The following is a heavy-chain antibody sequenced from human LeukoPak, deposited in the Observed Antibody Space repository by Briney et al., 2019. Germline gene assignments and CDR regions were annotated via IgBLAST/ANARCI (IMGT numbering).Heavy chain of an antibody. V-gene: IGHV3-23*01. CDR3: AKGAVVVPAATEYFHH. J-gene: IGHJ1*01. CDR2: ISGSGGST. CDR1: GFTFSSYA. Sequence: GGSLRLSCAASGFTFSSYAMSWVRQAPGKGLEWVSGISGSGGSTYYADSVKGRFTISRDNSKNTLYLQMNSLRAEDTAVYYCAKGAVVVPAATEYFHHWGQGTLVTVSS. D-gene: IGHD2-2*01.